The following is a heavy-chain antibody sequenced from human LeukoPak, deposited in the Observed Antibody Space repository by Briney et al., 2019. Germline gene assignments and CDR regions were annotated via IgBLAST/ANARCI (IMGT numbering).Heavy chain of an antibody. J-gene: IGHJ4*02. CDR3: ARENSGSYREFDY. V-gene: IGHV4-4*07. CDR2: IYTSGST. Sequence: SSETLSLTCTVPGDSISSYYWSWIRQPAGKGLEWIGRIYTSGSTNCNASLKSRVSMSVDTSKNQFSLKLSSVTAADTAVFYCARENSGSYREFDYWGQGTLVTVSS. D-gene: IGHD1-26*01. CDR1: GDSISSYY.